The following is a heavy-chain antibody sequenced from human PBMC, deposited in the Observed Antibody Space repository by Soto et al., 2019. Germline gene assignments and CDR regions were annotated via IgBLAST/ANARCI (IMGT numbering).Heavy chain of an antibody. Sequence: PSETLSLTCTVSGGSISGYFWSWIRQPPGKGLEWIGYIYYNGSTNYNPSLKSRVTISVDTSKNQFSLKLTSVTAADTAVYYCAVRGYSYGFNWFDPWGEGTLVTAS. CDR1: GGSISGYF. V-gene: IGHV4-59*01. J-gene: IGHJ5*02. CDR2: IYYNGST. D-gene: IGHD5-18*01. CDR3: AVRGYSYGFNWFDP.